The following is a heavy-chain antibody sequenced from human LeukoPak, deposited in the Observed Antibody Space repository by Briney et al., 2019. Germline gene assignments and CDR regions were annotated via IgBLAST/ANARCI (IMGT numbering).Heavy chain of an antibody. Sequence: GGSLRLSCAASGFTFSDYYMSWIRQAPGKGLEWVSYISSSGSTIYYADSVKGRFTISRDNAKNSLYLQMNSLRPEDTAVYYCARGGSSWPSDAFDIWGQGTMVTVSS. J-gene: IGHJ3*02. CDR3: ARGGSSWPSDAFDI. CDR2: ISSSGSTI. CDR1: GFTFSDYY. V-gene: IGHV3-11*04. D-gene: IGHD6-13*01.